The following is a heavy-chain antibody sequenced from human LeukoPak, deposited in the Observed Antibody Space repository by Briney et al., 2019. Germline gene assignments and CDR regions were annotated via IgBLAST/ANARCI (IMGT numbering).Heavy chain of an antibody. CDR1: GYTFTSYG. Sequence: ASVKVSCKASGYTFTSYGISWVQQAPGQGLEWMGWISAYNGNTNYAQKLQGRVTMTTDTSTSTAYMELRSLRSDDTAVYYCARANIGGIAAAASDYWGQGTLVTVSS. D-gene: IGHD6-13*01. V-gene: IGHV1-18*01. J-gene: IGHJ4*02. CDR2: ISAYNGNT. CDR3: ARANIGGIAAAASDY.